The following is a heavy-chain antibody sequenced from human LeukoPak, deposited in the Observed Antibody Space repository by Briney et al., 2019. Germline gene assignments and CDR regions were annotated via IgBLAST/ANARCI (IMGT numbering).Heavy chain of an antibody. Sequence: SETLSLTCTVSGGSISSYYWSWIRQPAGKGLEWIGRIHTSGSTNYNPSLKSRVTISVDTSKNQFSLKLSSVTAADTAVYYCARYVWGSYPTFEDYWGQGTLVTVSS. D-gene: IGHD3-16*02. V-gene: IGHV4-4*07. CDR3: ARYVWGSYPTFEDY. J-gene: IGHJ4*02. CDR1: GGSISSYY. CDR2: IHTSGST.